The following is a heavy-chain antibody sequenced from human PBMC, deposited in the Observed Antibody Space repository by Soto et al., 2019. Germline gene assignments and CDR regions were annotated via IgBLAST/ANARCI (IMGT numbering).Heavy chain of an antibody. D-gene: IGHD3-9*01. CDR3: ARDRYDILTGYSGAYYYYRMDV. V-gene: IGHV1-69*13. J-gene: IGHJ6*02. CDR1: GGTFSSYA. CDR2: IIPIFGTA. Sequence: SVKVSCKASGGTFSSYAISWVRQAPGQGLEWMGGIIPIFGTANYAQKFQGRVTITADESTSTAYMELSSLRSEDTAVYYCARDRYDILTGYSGAYYYYRMDVWGQGTTVTVSS.